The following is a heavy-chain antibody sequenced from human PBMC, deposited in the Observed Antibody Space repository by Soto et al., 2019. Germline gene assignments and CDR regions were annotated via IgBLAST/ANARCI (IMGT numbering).Heavy chain of an antibody. D-gene: IGHD3-10*01. CDR2: ISGSAGSA. V-gene: IGHV3-23*01. Sequence: GGSLRLSCAASGFTFSSYAMSWVRQAPGKGLEWVSTISGSAGSAYYADSVKGRFTISRDNSKNTLYLQMNSLRAEDTALYYCAKGRVVRGVITQETGYWGQGTLVTVSA. CDR1: GFTFSSYA. CDR3: AKGRVVRGVITQETGY. J-gene: IGHJ4*02.